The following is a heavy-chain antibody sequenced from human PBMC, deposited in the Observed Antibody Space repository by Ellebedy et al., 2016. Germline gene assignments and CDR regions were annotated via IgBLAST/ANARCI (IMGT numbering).Heavy chain of an antibody. CDR1: GFTFSSYS. J-gene: IGHJ4*02. V-gene: IGHV3-48*04. Sequence: GGSLRLXCAVSGFTFSSYSFNWIRQAPGKGLEWVSHISSSGSLKFYADSLRDRFTISRDNAKNLLHLQMNSLTAGDTAVYFCTREAGGSFVDSWGQGVLVTVSS. CDR2: ISSSGSLK. CDR3: TREAGGSFVDS. D-gene: IGHD1-26*01.